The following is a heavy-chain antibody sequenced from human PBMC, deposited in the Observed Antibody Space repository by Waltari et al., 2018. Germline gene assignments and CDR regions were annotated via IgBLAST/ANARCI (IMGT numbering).Heavy chain of an antibody. J-gene: IGHJ4*02. CDR3: ARSRDFWSGYWHY. V-gene: IGHV3-53*02. Sequence: EVQLVETGGGLIQPGGSLSPPCAASGFTVISNYLTWVRQAPGKGLEWVSVIYSGGSTYYADSVKGRFTISRDNSKNTLYLQMNSLRAEDTAVYYCARSRDFWSGYWHYWGQGTLVTVSS. D-gene: IGHD3-3*01. CDR2: IYSGGST. CDR1: GFTVISNY.